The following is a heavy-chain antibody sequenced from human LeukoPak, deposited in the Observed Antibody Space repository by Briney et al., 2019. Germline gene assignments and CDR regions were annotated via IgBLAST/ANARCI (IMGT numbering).Heavy chain of an antibody. CDR3: ARGPRGSGSYEY. D-gene: IGHD1-26*01. CDR2: INPSGGST. CDR1: GYTFTSYY. Sequence: ASVKVSCKASGYTFTSYYMHWVRQAPGQGLEWMGIINPSGGSTSYAQKFQGRVTMTRDTSISTAYMELSRLRSDDTAVYYCARGPRGSGSYEYWGQGTLVTVSS. J-gene: IGHJ4*02. V-gene: IGHV1-46*01.